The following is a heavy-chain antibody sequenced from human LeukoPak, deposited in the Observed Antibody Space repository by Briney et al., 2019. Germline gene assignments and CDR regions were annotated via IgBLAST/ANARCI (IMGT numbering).Heavy chain of an antibody. CDR1: GFTLSNYA. Sequence: GSLRLSCAASGFTLSNYAMSWIRQPPGKGLEWIGEINHSGSTNYNPSLKSRVTISVDTSKNQFSLKLSSVTAADTAVYYCARGRFSRDFDPWGQGTLVTVSS. CDR2: INHSGST. V-gene: IGHV4-34*01. D-gene: IGHD3-10*01. J-gene: IGHJ5*02. CDR3: ARGRFSRDFDP.